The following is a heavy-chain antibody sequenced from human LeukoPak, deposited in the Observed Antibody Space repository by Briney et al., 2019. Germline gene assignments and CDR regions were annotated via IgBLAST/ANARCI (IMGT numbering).Heavy chain of an antibody. D-gene: IGHD3-10*01. CDR3: ARSDYGSGSNYFDY. Sequence: PSQTLSLTSAVSGGSISSGGYAGSCTRQPPGKGLEWRGYIYHSGSTYYNPSLKSRVTISVDRSKNQFSLKLSSVTAADTAVYYCARSDYGSGSNYFDYWGQGTLVTVSS. V-gene: IGHV4-30-2*01. CDR1: GGSISSGGYA. CDR2: IYHSGST. J-gene: IGHJ4*02.